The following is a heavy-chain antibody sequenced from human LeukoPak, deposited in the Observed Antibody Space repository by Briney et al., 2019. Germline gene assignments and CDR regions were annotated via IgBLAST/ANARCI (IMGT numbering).Heavy chain of an antibody. D-gene: IGHD3-16*02. Sequence: ASVEVSCKASGYTFTGYYIHWVRQAPGQGLEWMGWISAYNGNTNYAQKLQGRATMTTDTSTSTAYMELRSLRSDDTAVYYCARGEYYDYVWGSYQYYFDYWGQGTLVTVSS. CDR2: ISAYNGNT. CDR3: ARGEYYDYVWGSYQYYFDY. J-gene: IGHJ4*02. CDR1: GYTFTGYY. V-gene: IGHV1-18*04.